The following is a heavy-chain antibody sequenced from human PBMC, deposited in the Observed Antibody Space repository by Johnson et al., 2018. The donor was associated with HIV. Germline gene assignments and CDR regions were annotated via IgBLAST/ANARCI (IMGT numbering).Heavy chain of an antibody. CDR1: GFTFSDYY. V-gene: IGHV3-11*04. J-gene: IGHJ3*02. D-gene: IGHD5-12*01. CDR2: ISSSGSTI. CDR3: AGDPERYSGYDFGDAFDI. Sequence: QVQLVESGGGLVKPGGSLRLSCAASGFTFSDYYMSWIRQAPGQGLEWVSYISSSGSTIYYADSVKGRFTISRDNAKNSLYLQMNSLRAEDTAVYYCAGDPERYSGYDFGDAFDIWGQGTMVTVSS.